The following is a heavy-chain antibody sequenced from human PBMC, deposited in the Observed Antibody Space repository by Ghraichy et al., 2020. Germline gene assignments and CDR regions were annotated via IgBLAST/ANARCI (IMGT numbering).Heavy chain of an antibody. CDR3: ARGSGSHGLGY. D-gene: IGHD1-26*01. Sequence: LSLTCAVSGYSISSGYYWGWIRQPPGKGLEWIGSIYHSGSTYYNPSLKSRVTISVDTSKNQFSLKLSSVTAADPALYYCARGSGSHGLGYWGQGTLVTVSS. V-gene: IGHV4-38-2*01. CDR2: IYHSGST. J-gene: IGHJ4*02. CDR1: GYSISSGYY.